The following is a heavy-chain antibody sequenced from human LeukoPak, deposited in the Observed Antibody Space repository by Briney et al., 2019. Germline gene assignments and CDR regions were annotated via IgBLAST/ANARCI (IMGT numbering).Heavy chain of an antibody. V-gene: IGHV3-30*04. J-gene: IGHJ4*02. CDR2: ISYDGCNK. CDR3: ARGTYGAGTYGANDY. CDR1: GFTYSSYA. Sequence: SGGPVTLPCTASGFTYSSYAILGLRQSPRKGREGVAFISYDGCNKQYADSVKGRFTISRENSKNTLYLQMNSVRVEDTAVYYCARGTYGAGTYGANDYWGQGTLVTVSS. D-gene: IGHD3-10*01.